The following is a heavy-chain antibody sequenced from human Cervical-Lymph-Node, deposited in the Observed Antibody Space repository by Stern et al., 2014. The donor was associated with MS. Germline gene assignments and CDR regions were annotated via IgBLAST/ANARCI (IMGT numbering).Heavy chain of an antibody. J-gene: IGHJ3*02. CDR1: GGSISSGGYS. Sequence: LQLQESGSRLVKPLQTLSLTCTVSGGSISSGGYSWSWIRQSPGKGLEWIGYILQSGSPNYKPSVRGRVTATLGKAKNQFSLKMTSVTAADTAVYFCARGVDFGRGEVFDIWGQGTMVTVSS. CDR3: ARGVDFGRGEVFDI. V-gene: IGHV4-30-2*06. D-gene: IGHD4-17*01. CDR2: ILQSGSP.